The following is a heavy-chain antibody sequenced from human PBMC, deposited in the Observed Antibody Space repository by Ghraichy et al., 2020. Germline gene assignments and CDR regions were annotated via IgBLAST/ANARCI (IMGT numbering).Heavy chain of an antibody. V-gene: IGHV3-43*02. CDR1: GFTFDDYA. CDR3: AKDIVVVPADYYGMAV. CDR2: ITWDGATT. Sequence: GGSLRLSCAASGFTFDDYAMHWVRPAPGKGLEWVSLITWDGATTSYADSVKGRFTISRDNNKNSLTLQMNSLRTEDTALYYCAKDIVVVPADYYGMAVWGQGTTVIVSS. J-gene: IGHJ6*02. D-gene: IGHD2-2*01.